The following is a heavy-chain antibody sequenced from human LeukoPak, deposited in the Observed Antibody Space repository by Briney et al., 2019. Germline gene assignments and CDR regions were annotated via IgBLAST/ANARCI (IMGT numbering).Heavy chain of an antibody. J-gene: IGHJ3*02. V-gene: IGHV4-59*08. CDR2: IYYSGSP. Sequence: SETLSLTCTVSDGSFSSYSWNWIRQPPGRGLEWIGYIYYSGSPIYNPSLRSQLPISIDASKNQFSLKLTSVTAADTAVYYCARLKARDAFDIWGQGTMVTVSS. CDR1: DGSFSSYS. CDR3: ARLKARDAFDI.